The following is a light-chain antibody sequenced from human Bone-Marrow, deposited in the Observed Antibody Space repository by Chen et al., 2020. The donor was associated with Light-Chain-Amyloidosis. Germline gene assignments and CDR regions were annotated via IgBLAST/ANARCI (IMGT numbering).Light chain of an antibody. J-gene: IGKJ5*01. Sequence: DIQMTQSPSSLSASVGDRVTITCRASQRISNYLNWYQQKPGKAPKLLIHAASTLQSGVPLMFSGIGSGTDFILPICSVQPEDFAIYYCQQSYSMSSITFGQWTRLEIK. CDR1: QRISNY. CDR3: QQSYSMSSIT. CDR2: AAS. V-gene: IGKV1-39*01.